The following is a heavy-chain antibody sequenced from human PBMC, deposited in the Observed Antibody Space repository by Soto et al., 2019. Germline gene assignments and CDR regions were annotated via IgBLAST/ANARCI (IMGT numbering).Heavy chain of an antibody. CDR2: IYYSGST. Sequence: SETLSLTCTVSGGSISSYYWSWIRQPPGKGLEWIGYIYYSGSTNYNPSLKSRVTISVDTSKNQFSLKLSSVTAADTAVYYCARGWPVGATLDYFDYWGQGTLVTVSS. V-gene: IGHV4-59*12. CDR1: GGSISSYY. CDR3: ARGWPVGATLDYFDY. D-gene: IGHD1-26*01. J-gene: IGHJ4*02.